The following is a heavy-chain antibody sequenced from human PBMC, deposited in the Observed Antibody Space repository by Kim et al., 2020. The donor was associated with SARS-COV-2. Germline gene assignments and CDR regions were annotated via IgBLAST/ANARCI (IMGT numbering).Heavy chain of an antibody. D-gene: IGHD3-9*01. CDR3: ARTDYDILTGHYYYYYYMDV. J-gene: IGHJ6*03. Sequence: GGSLRLSCAASGFTFSSYEMNWVRQAPGKGLEWVSYISSSGSTIYYADSVKGRFTISRDNAKNSLYLQMNSLRAEDTAVYYCARTDYDILTGHYYYYYYMDVWGKGTTVTVSS. CDR1: GFTFSSYE. V-gene: IGHV3-48*03. CDR2: ISSSGSTI.